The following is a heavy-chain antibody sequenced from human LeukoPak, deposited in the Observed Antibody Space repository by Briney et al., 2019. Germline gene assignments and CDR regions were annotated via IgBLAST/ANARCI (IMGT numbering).Heavy chain of an antibody. D-gene: IGHD3-10*01. V-gene: IGHV3-11*01. CDR3: AREMEGDYGSGTFFDL. Sequence: GGSLRLSCAASEFVFSDYYMSWIRQAPGKGLGWVSYIIDIGSTIYYADSVKGRFTISRDNVKNSLYLQMNGLRAEDTAVYYCAREMEGDYGSGTFFDLWGQGNMVTVSS. CDR2: IIDIGSTI. CDR1: EFVFSDYY. J-gene: IGHJ4*02.